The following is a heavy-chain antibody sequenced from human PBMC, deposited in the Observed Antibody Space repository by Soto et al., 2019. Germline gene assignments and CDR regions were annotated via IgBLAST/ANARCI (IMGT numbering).Heavy chain of an antibody. CDR1: GYTFISHS. J-gene: IGHJ5*02. Sequence: ASVKVSCKYSGYTFISHSITWVRQATGQGLEWMGRISAYNGNTNYAQKLQGRVTMTTDTSTSTAYMELRSLRSDDTAVYYCARKDDYDSSGAFDPWGQGTLVTVSS. V-gene: IGHV1-18*01. CDR2: ISAYNGNT. D-gene: IGHD3-22*01. CDR3: ARKDDYDSSGAFDP.